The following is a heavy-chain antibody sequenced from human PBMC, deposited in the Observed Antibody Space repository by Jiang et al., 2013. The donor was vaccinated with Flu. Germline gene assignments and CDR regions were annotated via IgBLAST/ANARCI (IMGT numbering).Heavy chain of an antibody. D-gene: IGHD1-26*01. CDR3: ARRVVGAAN. CDR2: MNPNNGDT. V-gene: IGHV1-8*01. J-gene: IGHJ4*02. Sequence: EWMARMNPNNGDTGYEQKFQGRVTMTRDTSISTAYMELSSLTYEDTAVYYCARRVVGAANWGQGTLVTVSS.